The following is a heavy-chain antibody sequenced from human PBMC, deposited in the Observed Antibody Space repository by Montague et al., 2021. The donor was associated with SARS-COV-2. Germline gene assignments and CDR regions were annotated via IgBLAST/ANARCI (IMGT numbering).Heavy chain of an antibody. CDR3: ARTEYNWNDWFDP. V-gene: IGHV4-59*13. CDR2: IFHSGIT. CDR1: GGSISSYH. J-gene: IGHJ5*02. D-gene: IGHD1-20*01. Sequence: SETLSLTCSVSGGSISSYHWSWIRQSPGKGLEWIGYIFHSGITDYNPSLKSRVTKSVDMSKDQFSLQLNSVTAADSAVYYCARTEYNWNDWFDPWGQGTLVTVS.